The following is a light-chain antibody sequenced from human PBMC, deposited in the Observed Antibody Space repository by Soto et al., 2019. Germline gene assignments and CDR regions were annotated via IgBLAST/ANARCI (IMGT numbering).Light chain of an antibody. Sequence: TNSQVTLSFSPLERGDLXGMTSQSVTSTYTAWYQQNVGQARRLLFDKATNRAAVMPARFSGGGAGTVFTLTISILQYEDFEVYHWQHYNSWPWTFGQGTKVDIK. CDR1: QSVTST. J-gene: IGKJ1*01. CDR3: QHYNSWPWT. CDR2: KAT. V-gene: IGKV3D-15*03.